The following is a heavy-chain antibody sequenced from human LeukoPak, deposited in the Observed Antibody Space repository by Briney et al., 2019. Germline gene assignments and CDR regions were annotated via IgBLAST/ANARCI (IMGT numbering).Heavy chain of an antibody. J-gene: IGHJ5*02. CDR3: ARVRDYCSSTSCYPNWFDP. D-gene: IGHD2-2*01. CDR1: GGSISSYY. Sequence: PSETLSLTCTVSGGSISSYYWSWIRQPPGKGLEWIGYTYYSGSTNYNPSLKSRVTISVDTSKNQFSLKLSSVTAADTAVYYCARVRDYCSSTSCYPNWFDPWGQGTLVTVSS. V-gene: IGHV4-59*01. CDR2: TYYSGST.